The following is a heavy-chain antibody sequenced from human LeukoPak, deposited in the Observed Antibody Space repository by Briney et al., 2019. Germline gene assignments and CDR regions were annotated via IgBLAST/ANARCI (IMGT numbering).Heavy chain of an antibody. CDR1: VGSISSYY. Sequence: SETLSLTRTLSVGSISSYYWSWIRQPAGKGLEWIGRVYTSGSTNYNASLKSRVSMSVDTSKNQFSLKLSSVTAADTAVFYCARENSGSYREFDYWGQGTLVTVSS. D-gene: IGHD1-26*01. CDR2: VYTSGST. CDR3: ARENSGSYREFDY. V-gene: IGHV4-4*07. J-gene: IGHJ4*02.